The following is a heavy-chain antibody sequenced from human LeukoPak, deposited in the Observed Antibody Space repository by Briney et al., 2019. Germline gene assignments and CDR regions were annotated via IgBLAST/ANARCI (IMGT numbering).Heavy chain of an antibody. Sequence: PGGSLRLSCAASGFTFSAYWMHWVRQVPGKGLVWVSRINNDGTATFFADSVKGRFTISRDNAKNTLYLQMDSLRAEDTAVYYCARLAVAGTPDDYWGQGTLVTVSS. V-gene: IGHV3-74*01. J-gene: IGHJ4*02. D-gene: IGHD6-19*01. CDR2: INNDGTAT. CDR1: GFTFSAYW. CDR3: ARLAVAGTPDDY.